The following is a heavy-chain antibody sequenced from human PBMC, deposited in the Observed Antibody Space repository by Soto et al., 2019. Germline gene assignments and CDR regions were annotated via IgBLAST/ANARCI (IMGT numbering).Heavy chain of an antibody. CDR2: IDPKSGDT. J-gene: IGHJ5*02. Sequence: ASVKVSCKASEYSFTGHYLHWVRQAPGQGLEWMGWIDPKSGDTKYAPKFQDRVTMTRDTSISRAYMGLSSLRYDDTAVYYCARDYDKSGYDYFDPWGQGTLVTVSS. V-gene: IGHV1-2*02. D-gene: IGHD3-22*01. CDR3: ARDYDKSGYDYFDP. CDR1: EYSFTGHY.